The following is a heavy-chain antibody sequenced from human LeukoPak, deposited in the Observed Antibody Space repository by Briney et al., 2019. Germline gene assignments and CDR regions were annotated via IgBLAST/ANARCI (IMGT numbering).Heavy chain of an antibody. J-gene: IGHJ5*02. CDR1: GGSISSVGYY. CDR2: IYYSGST. Sequence: TPSLTCTVSGGSISSVGYYWSWIRQHPGKGLEWIGYIYYSGSTYYNPSLKSRVTISVDTSKNQFSLKLSSVTAADTAVYYCARGLLFSWFDPWGQGTLVSVSS. V-gene: IGHV4-31*03. D-gene: IGHD2-21*02. CDR3: ARGLLFSWFDP.